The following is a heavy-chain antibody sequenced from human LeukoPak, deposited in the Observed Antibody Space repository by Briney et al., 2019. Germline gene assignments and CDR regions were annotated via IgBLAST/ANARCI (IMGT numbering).Heavy chain of an antibody. Sequence: PGGSLRLSCAASGFTFSNYAMSWARQAPGKGLEWVSAISGSGGGTYYADSVKGRFTISRDNSKNTLYLQMNSLRAEDTAVYYCAKPHIVMVTAIFWFDPWGQGTLVTVTS. V-gene: IGHV3-23*01. D-gene: IGHD2-21*02. CDR2: ISGSGGGT. J-gene: IGHJ5*02. CDR1: GFTFSNYA. CDR3: AKPHIVMVTAIFWFDP.